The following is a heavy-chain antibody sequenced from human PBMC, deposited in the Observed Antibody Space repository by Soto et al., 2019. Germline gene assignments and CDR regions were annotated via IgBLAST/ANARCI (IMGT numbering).Heavy chain of an antibody. CDR2: IYYSGST. J-gene: IGHJ6*02. CDR1: GGSISSGGYY. V-gene: IGHV4-31*03. CDR3: ARDLIVVVPAAHYYYGMDV. D-gene: IGHD2-2*01. Sequence: QVQLQESGPGLVKPSQTLSLTCTVSGGSISSGGYYWSWIRQHPGKGLEWIGYIYYSGSTYYNPSLTSRVTISVDTSKNQFSLKLSSVTAADTAVYYCARDLIVVVPAAHYYYGMDVWGQGTTVTVSS.